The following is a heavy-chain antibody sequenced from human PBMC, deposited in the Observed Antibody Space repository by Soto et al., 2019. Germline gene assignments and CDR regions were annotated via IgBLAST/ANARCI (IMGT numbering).Heavy chain of an antibody. J-gene: IGHJ3*02. Sequence: ASVKVSCKASGYTFTSYGISWVRQAPGQGLEWMGWISAYNGNTNYAQKLQGRVTMTTDTSTGTAYMELRSLRSDDTAVYYCARIHCSSTSCYLVGTNDAFDIWGQGTMVTVSS. V-gene: IGHV1-18*01. CDR2: ISAYNGNT. CDR3: ARIHCSSTSCYLVGTNDAFDI. CDR1: GYTFTSYG. D-gene: IGHD2-2*01.